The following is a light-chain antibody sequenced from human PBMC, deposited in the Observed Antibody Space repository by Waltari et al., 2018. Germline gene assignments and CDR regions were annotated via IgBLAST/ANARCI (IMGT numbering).Light chain of an antibody. CDR2: AAS. CDR3: QQSYRAPQT. CDR1: QSISTP. J-gene: IGKJ4*01. V-gene: IGKV1-39*01. Sequence: DIQVTQSPSSLSASVGDRVTITCRTSQSISTPLNLYQQKPGKPPKLLIFAASALQSGVSSRFSGSGSQTDFTLTIRNLQPEDFATYYCQQSYRAPQTFGGGTKVDMK.